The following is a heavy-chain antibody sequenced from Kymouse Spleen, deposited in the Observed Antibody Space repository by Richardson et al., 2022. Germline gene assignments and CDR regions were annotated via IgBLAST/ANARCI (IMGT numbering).Heavy chain of an antibody. CDR3: AREDSGSSYFDY. J-gene: IGHJ4*02. V-gene: IGHV3-33*01. D-gene: IGHD1-26*01. CDR2: IWYDGSNK. CDR1: GFTFSSYG. Sequence: QVQLVESGGGVVQPGRSLRLSCAASGFTFSSYGMHWVRQAPGKGLEWVAVIWYDGSNKYYADSVKGRFTISRDNSKNTLYLQMNSLRAEDTAVYYCAREDSGSSYFDYWGQGTLVTVSS.